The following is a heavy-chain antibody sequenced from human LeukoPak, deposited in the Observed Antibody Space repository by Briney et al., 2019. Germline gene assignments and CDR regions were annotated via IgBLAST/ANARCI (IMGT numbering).Heavy chain of an antibody. CDR2: ISSSSSTI. CDR1: GFTFSSYS. J-gene: IGHJ4*02. CDR3: ARDFRSGYYFYYFDY. D-gene: IGHD3-22*01. V-gene: IGHV3-48*02. Sequence: GGSLRLSCAASGFTFSSYSMNWVRQAPGKGLEWVSYISSSSSTIYYADSVKSRFTISRDNAKNSLYLQMSSLRDEDTAVYYCARDFRSGYYFYYFDYWGQGTLVTVSS.